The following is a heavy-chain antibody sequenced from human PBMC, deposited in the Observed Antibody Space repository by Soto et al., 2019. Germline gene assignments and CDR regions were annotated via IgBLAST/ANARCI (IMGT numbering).Heavy chain of an antibody. Sequence: PSETLSLTCTVSGDSISNGNFYWSWIRQPPGKGLEWIGYISKSGSTYYNPSLKSRLSIAVDTSDNQFSLKLSSVTAPDTAMYFCAIADAFNIWGQGTVVTVSS. J-gene: IGHJ3*02. V-gene: IGHV4-30-4*01. CDR3: AIADAFNI. CDR2: ISKSGST. CDR1: GDSISNGNFY.